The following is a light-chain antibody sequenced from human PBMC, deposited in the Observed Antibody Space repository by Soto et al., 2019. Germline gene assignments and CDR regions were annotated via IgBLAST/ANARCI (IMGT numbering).Light chain of an antibody. CDR3: PQYDSSPPSYT. V-gene: IGKV3-20*01. CDR1: QSLTSSY. J-gene: IGKJ2*01. CDR2: GAS. Sequence: EIVLTQSPGTLSLSPGERATLSCRASQSLTSSYLAWYQQKPGQAPRLLIYGASSRATGIPDRLSGSGSGTDFILTISRLEPEAFAVYYCPQYDSSPPSYTFGQETKLEIK.